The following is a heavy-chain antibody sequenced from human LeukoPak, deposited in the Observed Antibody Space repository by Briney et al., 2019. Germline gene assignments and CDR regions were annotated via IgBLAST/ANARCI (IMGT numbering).Heavy chain of an antibody. Sequence: ASVKVSCKASGYTFTSYDINWVRQATGQGLEWMGWMNPNSGNTGYAQKFQGRVTMTRNTSISTAYMELSSLRSEDTAVYYCARGGHLYGRYSSSLFDYWGQGTLVTVSS. CDR3: ARGGHLYGRYSSSLFDY. V-gene: IGHV1-8*01. D-gene: IGHD6-6*01. J-gene: IGHJ4*02. CDR2: MNPNSGNT. CDR1: GYTFTSYD.